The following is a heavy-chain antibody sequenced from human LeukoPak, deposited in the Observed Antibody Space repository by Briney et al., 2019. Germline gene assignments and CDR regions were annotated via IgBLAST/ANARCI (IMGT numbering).Heavy chain of an antibody. CDR1: GGSINNYY. CDR3: ARRRVGPFYYYYMDV. CDR2: IYYSGTT. Sequence: SETLSLTCTVSGGSINNYYGSWIRQPPGKGLEWVGYIYYSGTTNYNPSLKTRVTISVDTSKNQFSLKLSSVTAADTAVYYCARRRVGPFYYYYMDVWGKGTTVTVSS. J-gene: IGHJ6*03. D-gene: IGHD1-26*01. V-gene: IGHV4-59*12.